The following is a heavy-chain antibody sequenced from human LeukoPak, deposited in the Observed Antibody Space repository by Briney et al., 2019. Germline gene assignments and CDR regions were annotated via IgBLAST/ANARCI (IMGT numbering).Heavy chain of an antibody. CDR2: IKQDGSEK. V-gene: IGHV3-7*01. CDR1: GFTFSSYW. CDR3: AKGHFDYFYYYYMDV. D-gene: IGHD3-9*01. J-gene: IGHJ6*02. Sequence: HPGGSLRLSCAASGFTFSSYWMSWVRQAPGKGLEWVANIKQDGSEKYYVDSVKGRFTISRDNAKNSLYLQMNSLRAEDTAVYYCAKGHFDYFYYYYMDVWGQGTTVTVSS.